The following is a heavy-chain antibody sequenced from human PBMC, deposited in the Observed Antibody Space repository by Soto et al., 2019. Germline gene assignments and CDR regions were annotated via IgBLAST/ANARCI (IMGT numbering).Heavy chain of an antibody. J-gene: IGHJ4*02. V-gene: IGHV4-34*01. CDR1: GGSFSGYY. CDR2: INHSGST. Sequence: PSETLSLTCAVYGGSFSGYYWSWIRQPPGKGLEWIGEINHSGSTNYNPSLKSRVTISVDTSKNQFSLKLSSVTAADTAVYYCAGEYTYGSNFFDCWGQGALVTVSS. D-gene: IGHD2-2*02. CDR3: AGEYTYGSNFFDC.